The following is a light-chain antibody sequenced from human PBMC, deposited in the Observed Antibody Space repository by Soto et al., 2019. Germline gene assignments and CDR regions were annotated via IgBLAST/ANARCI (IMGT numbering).Light chain of an antibody. J-gene: IGKJ2*01. Sequence: DIQMTQSPASLSASVGDRVTITCRASQDSRNDLGWYQQKPGKAPKRLMYVTSNLHSGVSSRFSGSGSGTEFTLTISRLQPEDFATYSCLQHNSYPLTFGQGTKLEIK. CDR1: QDSRND. CDR3: LQHNSYPLT. CDR2: VTS. V-gene: IGKV1-17*01.